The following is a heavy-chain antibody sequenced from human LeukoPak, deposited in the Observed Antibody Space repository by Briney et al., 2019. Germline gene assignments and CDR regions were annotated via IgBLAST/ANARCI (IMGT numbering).Heavy chain of an antibody. CDR3: AKASPLDFWSGYYEAYFDY. CDR1: GFTFSSYA. Sequence: PGGSLGLSCAASGFTFSSYAMSWVRQAPGKGLEWVSAISGSGGSIYYADSVKGRFTISRDNSKNTLYLQMNSLRAEDTAVYYCAKASPLDFWSGYYEAYFDYWGQGTLVTVSS. CDR2: ISGSGGSI. D-gene: IGHD3-3*01. J-gene: IGHJ4*02. V-gene: IGHV3-23*01.